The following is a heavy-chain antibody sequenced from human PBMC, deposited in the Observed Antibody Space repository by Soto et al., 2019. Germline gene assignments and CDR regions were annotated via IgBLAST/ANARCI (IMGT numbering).Heavy chain of an antibody. CDR2: INSGSLYI. D-gene: IGHD2-8*01. CDR1: GFNFSRYT. Sequence: EVQLVESGGGLVKPGGSLRLSCVVSGFNFSRYTMHWVRQAPGKGLEWVSSINSGSLYIYYADSVKGRFTVSRDNAKKSVYLQVDSLRAEDTAVYYCARVYGCTTTTCHYYFDYWGRGTLVTVSS. J-gene: IGHJ4*02. CDR3: ARVYGCTTTTCHYYFDY. V-gene: IGHV3-21*01.